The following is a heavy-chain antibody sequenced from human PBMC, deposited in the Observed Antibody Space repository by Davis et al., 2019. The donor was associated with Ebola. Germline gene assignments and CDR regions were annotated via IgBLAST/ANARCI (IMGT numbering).Heavy chain of an antibody. CDR1: GFTFSNAW. Sequence: PGGSLRLSCATSGFTFSNAWMNWVRQAPGKGLEWVASISSSSRSYIFYADSVKGRFTISRDKAKNSLYLQMNSLRAEDTAVYYCATPLLGYCNNTSCYKFDFWGQGTLVTVSS. CDR3: ATPLLGYCNNTSCYKFDF. J-gene: IGHJ4*02. CDR2: ISSSSRSYI. V-gene: IGHV3-21*01. D-gene: IGHD2-2*02.